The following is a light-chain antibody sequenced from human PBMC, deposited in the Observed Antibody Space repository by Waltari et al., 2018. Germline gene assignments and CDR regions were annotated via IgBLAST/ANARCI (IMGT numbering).Light chain of an antibody. J-gene: IGKJ4*02. V-gene: IGKV3-11*01. CDR1: QRVNWY. Sequence: EIVLTQSPAPLSLSPGERATLSCRASQRVNWYLAWDQQRPGQAPRLLIFDTSNRATGIPARFSGSGSETDFTLTISSLEPDDSAVYYCQQRRNWPLTFGGGTKVEIK. CDR3: QQRRNWPLT. CDR2: DTS.